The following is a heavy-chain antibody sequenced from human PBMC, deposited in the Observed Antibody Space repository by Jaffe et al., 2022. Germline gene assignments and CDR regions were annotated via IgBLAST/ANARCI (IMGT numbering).Heavy chain of an antibody. V-gene: IGHV3-73*02. CDR3: TAMRIYYYGSGSYYNAGDV. CDR1: GFTFSGSA. CDR2: IRSKANSYAT. Sequence: EVQLVESGGGLVQPGGSLKLSCAASGFTFSGSAMHWVRQASGKGLEWVGRIRSKANSYATAYAASVKGRFTISRDDSKNTAYLQMNSLKTEDTAVYYCTAMRIYYYGSGSYYNAGDVWGKGTTVTVSS. J-gene: IGHJ6*04. D-gene: IGHD3-10*01.